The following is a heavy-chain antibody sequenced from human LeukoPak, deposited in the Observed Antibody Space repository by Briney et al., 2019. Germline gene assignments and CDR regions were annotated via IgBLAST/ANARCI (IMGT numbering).Heavy chain of an antibody. D-gene: IGHD6-25*01. CDR2: IWYDGSNK. Sequence: PGGSLRLSCAASGFTFSSYGMHWVRQAPGKGLEWVAVIWYDGSNKYYTDSVKGRFTISRDNDKNSLYLQMNSLRVEDTAVYYCVKHEGGPEYWGQGTLVTVSS. J-gene: IGHJ4*02. CDR1: GFTFSSYG. V-gene: IGHV3-33*03. CDR3: VKHEGGPEY.